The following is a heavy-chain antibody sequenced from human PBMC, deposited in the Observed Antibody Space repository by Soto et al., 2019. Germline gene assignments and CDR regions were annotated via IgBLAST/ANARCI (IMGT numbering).Heavy chain of an antibody. D-gene: IGHD4-17*01. J-gene: IGHJ5*02. CDR3: ARDYYGGNSGWFDP. CDR1: GGSFSGYY. CDR2: INHSGST. Sequence: QVQLQQWGAGLLKPSETLSLTCAVYGGSFSGYYWSWIRQPPGKGLEWIGEINHSGSTNYNPSLKRRVTISVDTSKNQFSLKLSSVTAADTAVYYCARDYYGGNSGWFDPWGQGTLVTVSS. V-gene: IGHV4-34*01.